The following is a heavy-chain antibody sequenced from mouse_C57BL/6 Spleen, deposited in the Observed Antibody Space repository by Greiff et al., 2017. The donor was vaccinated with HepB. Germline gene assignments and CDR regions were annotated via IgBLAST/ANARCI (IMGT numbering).Heavy chain of an antibody. Sequence: EVKLVESGEGLVKPGGSLKLSCAASGFTFSSYAMSWVRQTPEKRLEWVAYISSGGDYIYYADTVKGRFTISRDNARNTLYLQMSSLKSEDTAMYYGTRDYGSSFAYWGQGTLVTVSA. CDR1: GFTFSSYA. CDR3: TRDYGSSFAY. J-gene: IGHJ3*01. CDR2: ISSGGDYI. V-gene: IGHV5-9-1*02. D-gene: IGHD1-1*01.